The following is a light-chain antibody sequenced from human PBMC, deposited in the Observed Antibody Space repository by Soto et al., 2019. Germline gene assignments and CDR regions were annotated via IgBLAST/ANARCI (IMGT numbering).Light chain of an antibody. J-gene: IGKJ1*01. CDR3: LQCYSYS. CDR1: QSISNW. Sequence: DIQMTQSPSTLSGSVGDRVTITCRASQSISNWLAWYQQKPGTAPRLLIYHASTLESGVPSRFSGSGSGIEFTLTSISLQPDDIASYYCLQCYSYSFGQGTKVDIK. CDR2: HAS. V-gene: IGKV1-5*01.